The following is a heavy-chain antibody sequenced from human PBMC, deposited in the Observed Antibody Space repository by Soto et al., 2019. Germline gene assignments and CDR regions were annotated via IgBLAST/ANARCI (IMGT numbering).Heavy chain of an antibody. CDR3: ARYYGSALDAGCFDP. CDR2: IYYSGST. V-gene: IGHV4-61*01. Sequence: PSETLSLTCTVSGGSVSSGSYYWSWIRQPPGKGLEWIGYIYYSGSTNYNPSLKSRVTISVDTSKNQFSLKLSSVTAADTAVYYCARYYGSALDAGCFDPWGQGTLVTVSS. D-gene: IGHD3-10*01. J-gene: IGHJ5*02. CDR1: GGSVSSGSYY.